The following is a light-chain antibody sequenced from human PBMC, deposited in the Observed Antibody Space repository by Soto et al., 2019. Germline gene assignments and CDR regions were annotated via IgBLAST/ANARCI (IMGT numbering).Light chain of an antibody. V-gene: IGKV1-33*01. J-gene: IGKJ4*01. CDR3: HQYFNPRT. CDR1: QHISDY. Sequence: DTRLTQSPSSLSASVGDRVTTTCQASQHISDYLNWYQQKPGKAPKLLIYDGTKLETGVPSRFSGSGSGTEFTFTISSLQPEDTATYYCHQYFNPRTFGGGTKV. CDR2: DGT.